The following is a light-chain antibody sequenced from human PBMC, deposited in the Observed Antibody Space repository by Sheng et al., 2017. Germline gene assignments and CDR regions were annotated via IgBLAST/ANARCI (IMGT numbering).Light chain of an antibody. CDR3: QQYSNSPRT. CDR1: QSVTGSY. J-gene: IGKJ1*01. V-gene: IGKV3-20*01. CDR2: GAS. Sequence: EIVLTQSPGTLSLSPGERSNPLLQGASQSVTGSYLAWYQQRPGQAPRLLXYGASSRATGIPDRFSGXGSGTDXTLTISRLEPEDFAVYYCQQYSNSPRTFGQG.